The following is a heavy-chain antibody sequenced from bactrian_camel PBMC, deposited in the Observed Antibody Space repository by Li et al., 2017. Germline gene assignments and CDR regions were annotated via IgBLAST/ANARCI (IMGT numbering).Heavy chain of an antibody. CDR3: AAREPKYGCGLTRRSFKY. CDR2: IGVPNDSP. Sequence: HVQLVESGGGSVQIGGSLKLACEVSGYTNCMAWFRQGPGEEREAVASIGVPNDSPIYNDFAKGRFTISRDNARNTVYLQMDSLKSEDTAMYYCAAREPKYGCGLTRRSFKYWGQGTQVTVS. J-gene: IGHJ4*01. D-gene: IGHD5*01. CDR1: GYTNC. V-gene: IGHV3S63*01.